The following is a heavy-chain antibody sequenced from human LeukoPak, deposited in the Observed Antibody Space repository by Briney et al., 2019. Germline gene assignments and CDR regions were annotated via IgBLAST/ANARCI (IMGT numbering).Heavy chain of an antibody. Sequence: GGSLRLSCAASGFTFSSYAMSWVRQAPGKGLEWVSPISGGGGSTFYADSVKGRFTISRDNSKNTLYLQMNSLRAEDTAVHYCARGEDYGDYFDYWGQGTLVTVSS. CDR1: GFTFSSYA. CDR3: ARGEDYGDYFDY. V-gene: IGHV3-23*01. CDR2: ISGGGGST. D-gene: IGHD4-17*01. J-gene: IGHJ4*02.